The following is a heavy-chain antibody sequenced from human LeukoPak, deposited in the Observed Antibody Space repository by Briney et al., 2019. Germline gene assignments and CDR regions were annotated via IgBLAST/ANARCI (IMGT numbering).Heavy chain of an antibody. Sequence: GGSLRLSCVASGFTFSSYGMHWVRQAPGKGLEWVAVMWYDGTNKYYADSVKGRFTISRDNAKNSLYLQMNSLRVEDTAVYYCAREVIPFDYWGQGTLVTVSS. D-gene: IGHD2-21*01. V-gene: IGHV3-33*01. CDR3: AREVIPFDY. CDR2: MWYDGTNK. CDR1: GFTFSSYG. J-gene: IGHJ4*02.